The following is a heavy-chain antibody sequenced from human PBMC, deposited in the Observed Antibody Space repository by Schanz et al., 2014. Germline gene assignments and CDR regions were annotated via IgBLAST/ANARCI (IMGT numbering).Heavy chain of an antibody. CDR3: ARDKGGYYPFDY. J-gene: IGHJ4*02. V-gene: IGHV3-23*04. D-gene: IGHD3-22*01. Sequence: VQLVESGGGLVKPGGSLRLSCAASGFIFNDYYMNWIRQAPGKGLEWVSAISASGGSTYYADSVKGRFTISRDNSKNTLYVQMNSLRAEDTAVYYCARDKGGYYPFDYWGQGSLVTVSS. CDR1: GFIFNDYY. CDR2: ISASGGST.